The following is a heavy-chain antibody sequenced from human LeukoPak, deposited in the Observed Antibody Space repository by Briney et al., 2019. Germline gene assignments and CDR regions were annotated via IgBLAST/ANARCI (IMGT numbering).Heavy chain of an antibody. D-gene: IGHD3-3*01. CDR1: GFTFSSYS. J-gene: IGHJ4*02. CDR2: ISSSSSYI. V-gene: IGHV3-21*01. Sequence: GGSLRLSCAASGFTFSSYSMNWVRQAPGKGLEWVSSISSSSSYIYYADSVKGRSTISRDNAKNSLYLQMNSLRAEDTAVYYCARDAITTIFGVVISPAGIWGQGTLVTVSS. CDR3: ARDAITTIFGVVISPAGI.